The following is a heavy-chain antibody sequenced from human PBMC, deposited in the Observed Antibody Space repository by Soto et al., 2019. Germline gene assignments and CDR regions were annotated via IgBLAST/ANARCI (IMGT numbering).Heavy chain of an antibody. D-gene: IGHD3-22*01. CDR3: ARKADYYDSSGYYYYGMDV. Sequence: PGGSLRLYCAASGFTFSSYSMNWVRQAPGKGLEWVSYISSSSSTIYYADSVKGRFTISRDNAKNSLYLQMNSLRAEDTAVYFCARKADYYDSSGYYYYGMDVWGQGTTVTVSS. CDR2: ISSSSSTI. V-gene: IGHV3-48*01. CDR1: GFTFSSYS. J-gene: IGHJ6*02.